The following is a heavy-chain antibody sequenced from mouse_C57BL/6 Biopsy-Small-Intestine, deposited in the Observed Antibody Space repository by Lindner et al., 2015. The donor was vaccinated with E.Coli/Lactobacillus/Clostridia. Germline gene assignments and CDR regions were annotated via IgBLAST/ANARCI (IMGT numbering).Heavy chain of an antibody. V-gene: IGHV1-22*01. D-gene: IGHD1-1*01. CDR2: INPNNGGT. J-gene: IGHJ3*01. Sequence: VQLQESGPELVKPGASVKMSCKASGYTFTDYNMHWVKQSHGKSLEWIGYINPNNGGTSHNQKFKGKATLTVNKSSSTAYMELRSLTSEDSAVYYCARSRDGWFAYWGQGTLVTVSA. CDR1: GYTFTDYN. CDR3: ARSRDGWFAY.